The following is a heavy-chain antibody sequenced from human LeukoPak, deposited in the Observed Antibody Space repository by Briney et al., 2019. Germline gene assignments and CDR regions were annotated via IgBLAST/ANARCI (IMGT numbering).Heavy chain of an antibody. CDR2: INHSGST. Sequence: SETLSLTCAVYGGSFSGYYWSWIRQPPGKGLEWIGEINHSGSTNYNPSLKSRVTISVDTSKNQFSLKLSSVTAADTAVYYCAIESCLGLGTDYWGQGTLVTVSS. J-gene: IGHJ4*02. CDR1: GGSFSGYY. D-gene: IGHD2-15*01. V-gene: IGHV4-34*01. CDR3: AIESCLGLGTDY.